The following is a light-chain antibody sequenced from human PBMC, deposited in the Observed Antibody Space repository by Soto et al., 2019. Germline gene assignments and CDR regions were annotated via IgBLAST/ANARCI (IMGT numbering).Light chain of an antibody. CDR3: ASYRSGPLYV. CDR2: DFT. J-gene: IGLJ1*01. V-gene: IGLV2-14*03. CDR1: SADVSTSNF. Sequence: QSALTQPASVSGSPGQSITISCTGISADVSTSNFVSWYQHHPGKGPRLKLYDFTHRPSGISDRFSGSKSGDTASLTISGLRAEDEADYYCASYRSGPLYVFGTGTKVTVL.